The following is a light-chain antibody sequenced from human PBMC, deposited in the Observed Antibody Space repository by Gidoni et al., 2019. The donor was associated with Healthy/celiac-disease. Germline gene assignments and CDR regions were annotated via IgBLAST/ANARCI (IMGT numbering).Light chain of an antibody. V-gene: IGKV1-5*03. CDR2: KAS. Sequence: DIQMTQSPSTLSASVGDRVTITCRASQSISGWLACYQQKPGKAPKLLIYKASSLESGVPSRFSGSGSGTEFTLTISSLQPDDFATYYCQQYSSYSRTFGQGTKVEIK. CDR1: QSISGW. CDR3: QQYSSYSRT. J-gene: IGKJ1*01.